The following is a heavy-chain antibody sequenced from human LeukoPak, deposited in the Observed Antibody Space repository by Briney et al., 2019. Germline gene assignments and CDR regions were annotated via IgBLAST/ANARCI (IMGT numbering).Heavy chain of an antibody. CDR1: GYTFTAYY. V-gene: IGHV1-2*02. CDR3: ARDESLKFDH. J-gene: IGHJ4*02. CDR2: INPNGGGT. Sequence: ASVKVSCKASGYTFTAYYIHWVRQAPGQGLEWMGWINPNGGGTNYARKFQGRVTMTRDTSISTAYMELSRLKSDDTAVYYCARDESLKFDHWGQGTLVTVSS.